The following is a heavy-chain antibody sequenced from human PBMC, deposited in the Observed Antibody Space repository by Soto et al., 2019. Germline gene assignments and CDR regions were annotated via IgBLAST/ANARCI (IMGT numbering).Heavy chain of an antibody. Sequence: GASVKVSCKASGGTFSSYTISWVRQAPGQGLEWMGRIIPILGIANYAQKFQGRVTITADKSTSTAYMELSSLRSEDTAVYYCARGMATIDIRRYYFDYWGQGTLVTVSS. V-gene: IGHV1-69*02. CDR3: ARGMATIDIRRYYFDY. CDR2: IIPILGIA. D-gene: IGHD3-9*01. J-gene: IGHJ4*02. CDR1: GGTFSSYT.